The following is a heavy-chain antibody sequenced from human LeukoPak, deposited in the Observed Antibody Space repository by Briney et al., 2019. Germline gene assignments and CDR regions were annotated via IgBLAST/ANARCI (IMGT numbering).Heavy chain of an antibody. Sequence: GGSLRLSCAASGFTFSSYAMHWVRQAPGKGLEWVAVISYDGSNKYYADSVKGRFTISRDNSKNTLYLQMNSLRPEDTAVYYCARVGAATPYYYYYGMDVWGQGTTVTVSS. J-gene: IGHJ6*02. CDR3: ARVGAATPYYYYYGMDV. CDR1: GFTFSSYA. CDR2: ISYDGSNK. D-gene: IGHD1-26*01. V-gene: IGHV3-30-3*01.